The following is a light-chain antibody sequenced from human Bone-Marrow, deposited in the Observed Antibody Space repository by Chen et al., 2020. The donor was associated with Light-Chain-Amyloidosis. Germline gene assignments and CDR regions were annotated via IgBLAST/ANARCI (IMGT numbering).Light chain of an antibody. V-gene: IGKV3-20*01. CDR2: SVS. Sequence: EIVLTQSPGTLSLSPGERATLSCRASQSVSSSSVAWYQQKFGPAPRLLMYSVSNRATGIPDRFSGSGSGTDFTLTISRLEPEDFAVYYCQQYGSSPSTFGGGTKVEIK. CDR1: QSVSSSS. J-gene: IGKJ4*01. CDR3: QQYGSSPST.